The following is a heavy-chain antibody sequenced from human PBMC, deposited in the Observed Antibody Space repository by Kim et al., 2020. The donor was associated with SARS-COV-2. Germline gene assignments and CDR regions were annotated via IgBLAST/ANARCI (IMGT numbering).Heavy chain of an antibody. V-gene: IGHV4-59*01. J-gene: IGHJ4*02. CDR2: IYNSGNTI. CDR1: GGSIRNYY. CDR3: ARGGMAVPGNWGNFDY. Sequence: SETLSLTCVVSGGSIRNYYWSWIRQPPGKGLEWVGYIYNSGNTINYNPSLKSRVTLSLDTSTNQLSLNLSSVTGADTAVYFCARGGMAVPGNWGNFDYWGQGTLVTVSS. D-gene: IGHD7-27*01.